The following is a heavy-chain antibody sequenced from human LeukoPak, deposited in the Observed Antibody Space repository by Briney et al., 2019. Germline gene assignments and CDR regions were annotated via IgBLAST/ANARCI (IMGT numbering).Heavy chain of an antibody. CDR1: GFDFSTYA. V-gene: IGHV3-23*01. Sequence: AGGSLRLSCAASGFDFSTYAMSWVRQAPGKGLEWVSGIGGGDTHYADSVKGRFTISRDSSKSTVELHMSSLRVEDTAVYYCAKDGQSFNSMWDYLDSWGRGTLVTVSS. CDR3: AKDGQSFNSMWDYLDS. J-gene: IGHJ4*02. CDR2: IGGGDT. D-gene: IGHD1-26*01.